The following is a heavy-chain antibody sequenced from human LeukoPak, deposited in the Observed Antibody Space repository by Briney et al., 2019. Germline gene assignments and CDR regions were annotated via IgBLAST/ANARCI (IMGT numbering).Heavy chain of an antibody. J-gene: IGHJ6*02. CDR2: MWSDGTKK. CDR1: GFTFSHYG. V-gene: IGHV3-33*01. CDR3: ARDPDYYGMDV. Sequence: GGSLRLSCAASGFTFSHYGMHWVRQAPGKGLEWVAVMWSDGTKKYYADSVKGRFTISRDNSKNTLYLQMISLRAEDTAVYYCARDPDYYGMDVWGQGTLVTVSS.